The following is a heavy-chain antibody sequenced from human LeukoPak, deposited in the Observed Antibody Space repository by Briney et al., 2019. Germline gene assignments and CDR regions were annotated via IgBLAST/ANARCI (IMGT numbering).Heavy chain of an antibody. J-gene: IGHJ3*02. Sequence: PLGSLRLSCPGSGFTFSSYSMNWVGQGPGRGLEWISYITSSSANTFYAHSVKGRFTISRDSVKNSLFLQMNSLRVEDTAVYYCARDLHYAFDIWGRGTMVTVSS. CDR3: ARDLHYAFDI. CDR1: GFTFSSYS. CDR2: ITSSSANT. V-gene: IGHV3-48*01.